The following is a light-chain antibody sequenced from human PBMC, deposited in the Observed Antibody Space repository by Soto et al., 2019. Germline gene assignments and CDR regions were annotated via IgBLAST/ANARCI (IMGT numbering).Light chain of an antibody. Sequence: QSVVTQPASVSGSPGQSITISCTGTSGDVGGYNYVSWYQQHPGKVPKLIIYEASKRPSGVSNRFSGSKSGNTASLTISGLQGEDESHYYCSSYTSDTTVLFGGGTKVTVL. CDR2: EAS. CDR1: SGDVGGYNY. V-gene: IGLV2-14*01. J-gene: IGLJ2*01. CDR3: SSYTSDTTVL.